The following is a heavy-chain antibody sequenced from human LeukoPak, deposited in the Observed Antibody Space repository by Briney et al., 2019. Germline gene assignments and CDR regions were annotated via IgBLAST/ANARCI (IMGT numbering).Heavy chain of an antibody. J-gene: IGHJ3*02. V-gene: IGHV4-31*03. Sequence: SQTLSLTCTVSGGSISSGAYYWSWIRQLPGKGLEWIGYIYYSGSTYYNPSLKSRVTISTDTSKNQFSLKLSSVTAADTAVYYRARDYQDLDAFDIWGQGTMVTVSS. CDR1: GGSISSGAYY. CDR2: IYYSGST. D-gene: IGHD2-15*01. CDR3: ARDYQDLDAFDI.